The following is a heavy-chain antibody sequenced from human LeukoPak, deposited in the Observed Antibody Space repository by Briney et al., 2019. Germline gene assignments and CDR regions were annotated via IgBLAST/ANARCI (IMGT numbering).Heavy chain of an antibody. Sequence: PSETLSLTCTVSGGSISSYYWNWIRQPAGKGLEWIGRIYTSGSTNYNPSLKSRVTMSVDTSKNQFSLKLSSVTAADTAVYYCATSGLYSSSGDYWGQGTLVTVSS. CDR1: GGSISSYY. CDR3: ATSGLYSSSGDY. D-gene: IGHD6-13*01. CDR2: IYTSGST. J-gene: IGHJ4*02. V-gene: IGHV4-4*07.